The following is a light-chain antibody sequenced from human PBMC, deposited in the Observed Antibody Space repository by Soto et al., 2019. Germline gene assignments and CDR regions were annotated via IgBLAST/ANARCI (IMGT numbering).Light chain of an antibody. J-gene: IGKJ1*01. CDR3: QQYDNLWT. CDR2: DTS. Sequence: DLQMTQSPSSLSASVGDRVTITCQASQDISNYLNWYQQKPGKAPKLLIYDTSNLETGVPSRFSISGSGTDFTFTISSLQAEDIATYYCQQYDNLWTFAQGTKVAIK. CDR1: QDISNY. V-gene: IGKV1-33*01.